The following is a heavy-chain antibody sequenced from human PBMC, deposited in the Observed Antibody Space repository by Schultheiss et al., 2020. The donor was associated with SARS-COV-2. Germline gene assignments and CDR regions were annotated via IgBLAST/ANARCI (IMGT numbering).Heavy chain of an antibody. CDR1: GGSFSGYY. V-gene: IGHV4-38-2*02. CDR2: IYHSGST. J-gene: IGHJ6*02. Sequence: SETLSLTCAVSGGSFSGYYWGWIRQPPGKGLEWIGSIYHSGSTYYNPSLKSRVTISVDTSKNQFSLKLSSVTAADTAVYYCARDMADYYYGMDVWGQGTTVTVSS. CDR3: ARDMADYYYGMDV. D-gene: IGHD5-24*01.